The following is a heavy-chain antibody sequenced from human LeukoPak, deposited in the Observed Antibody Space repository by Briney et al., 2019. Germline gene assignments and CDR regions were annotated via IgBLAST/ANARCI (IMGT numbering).Heavy chain of an antibody. V-gene: IGHV4-38-2*02. J-gene: IGHJ5*02. Sequence: PTETLSLTCTVSGYSISSGNYWGWIRQPPGKGLEWIGSVYHTGSTYYNLSLKSRVTISVDTSNNQFSLKLSSVTAADTAAYYCARDLGDNWNPSDPWGQGTLVTVSS. CDR3: ARDLGDNWNPSDP. CDR1: GYSISSGNY. D-gene: IGHD1-1*01. CDR2: VYHTGST.